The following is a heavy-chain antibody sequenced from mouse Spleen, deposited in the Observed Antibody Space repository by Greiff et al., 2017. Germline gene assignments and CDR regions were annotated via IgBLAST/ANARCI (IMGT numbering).Heavy chain of an antibody. CDR1: GFTFSSYG. V-gene: IGHV5-6*01. D-gene: IGHD3-3*01. CDR3: ARQRADY. J-gene: IGHJ4*01. Sequence: EVQGVESGGDLVKPGGSLKLSCAASGFTFSSYGMSWVRQTPDKRLEWVATISSGGSYTYYPDSVKGRFTISRDNAKNTLYLQMSSLKSEDTAMYYCARQRADYWGQGTSVTVSS. CDR2: ISSGGSYT.